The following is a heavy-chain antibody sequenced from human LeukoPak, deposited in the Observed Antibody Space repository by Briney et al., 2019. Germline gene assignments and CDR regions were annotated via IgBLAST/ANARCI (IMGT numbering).Heavy chain of an antibody. CDR2: IYYSGTT. V-gene: IGHV4-39*01. D-gene: IGHD3-10*01. CDR1: GRSISSSNYY. CDR3: ARQISDYYYYYIDV. Sequence: SETLSLTCTVSGRSISSSNYYWGWVRQPPGKGLEWIGTIYYSGTTYYTPSLESRVTIFQDASRNQFSLMLTSVTATDTAVYYCARQISDYYYYYIDVWGKGTTVTVSS. J-gene: IGHJ6*03.